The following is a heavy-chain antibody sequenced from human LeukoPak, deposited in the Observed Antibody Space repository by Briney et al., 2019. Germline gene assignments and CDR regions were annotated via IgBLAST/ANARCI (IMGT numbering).Heavy chain of an antibody. Sequence: ASVKVSCKASGYIFTGYYIHWVRQAPRQGPKWMGWINPNSGGTNYAQKFQGRVTMTRDTSISTAYMELSRLRSDDTAVYYCASAGPVDYGDLLYYFDYWGQGTLVTVSS. J-gene: IGHJ4*02. CDR1: GYIFTGYY. D-gene: IGHD4-17*01. CDR3: ASAGPVDYGDLLYYFDY. CDR2: INPNSGGT. V-gene: IGHV1-2*02.